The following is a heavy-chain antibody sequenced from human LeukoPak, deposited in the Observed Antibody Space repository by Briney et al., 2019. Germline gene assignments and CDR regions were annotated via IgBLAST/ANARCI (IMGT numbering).Heavy chain of an antibody. CDR1: GSTISSYY. D-gene: IGHD3-10*01. Sequence: SGTLSLTCTASGSTISSYYWRWIRQPPGKGLEWVGYIHYSGSTNYNPSLKSRVTTSVNTSKNQISLKLSSVTAADAAVYYCARRFYGSGSFYFDYWGQGTLVTVSS. CDR3: ARRFYGSGSFYFDY. CDR2: IHYSGST. V-gene: IGHV4-59*01. J-gene: IGHJ4*02.